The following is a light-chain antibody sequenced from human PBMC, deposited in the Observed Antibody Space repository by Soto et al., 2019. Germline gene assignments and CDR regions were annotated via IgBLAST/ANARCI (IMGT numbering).Light chain of an antibody. CDR1: QAISSY. V-gene: IGKV1-9*01. J-gene: IGKJ3*01. CDR3: QQLHSYPFT. Sequence: IQLTQSPSSLSASVGDRVTITCRASQAISSYLAWYQQKPGKAPKLLIYAASTLEIGVPSRFSGSGSGTDFTLTIRSQQPEDFATYYCQQLHSYPFTFGPGAKVDIK. CDR2: AAS.